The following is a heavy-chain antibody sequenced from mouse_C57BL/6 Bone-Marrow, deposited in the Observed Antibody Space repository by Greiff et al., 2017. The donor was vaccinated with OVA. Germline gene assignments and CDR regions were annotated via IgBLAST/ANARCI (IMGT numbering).Heavy chain of an antibody. D-gene: IGHD2-1*01. V-gene: IGHV5-4*01. Sequence: EVQLVESGGGLVKPGGSLKLSCAASGFTFSSYAMSWVRQTPEKRLEWVATISDGGSYTYYPDNVKGRFTISRDNAKNNLYLQMSHLKSEDTAMYYSARGPLYPWYFDVWGTGTTDTDSS. CDR3: ARGPLYPWYFDV. CDR2: ISDGGSYT. J-gene: IGHJ1*03. CDR1: GFTFSSYA.